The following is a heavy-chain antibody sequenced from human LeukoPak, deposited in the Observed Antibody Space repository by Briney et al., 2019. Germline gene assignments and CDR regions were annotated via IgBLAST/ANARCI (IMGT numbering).Heavy chain of an antibody. D-gene: IGHD3-9*01. CDR1: GYTFTSYD. V-gene: IGHV1-18*01. Sequence: ASVTVSCKASGYTFTSYDISWVRQAPGQGLEWMGWISAYNGNTNYAQKLQGRVTMTTDTSTSTAYMELRSLRSDDTAVYYCARIRYFDPTDYWGQGTLVTVSS. J-gene: IGHJ4*02. CDR3: ARIRYFDPTDY. CDR2: ISAYNGNT.